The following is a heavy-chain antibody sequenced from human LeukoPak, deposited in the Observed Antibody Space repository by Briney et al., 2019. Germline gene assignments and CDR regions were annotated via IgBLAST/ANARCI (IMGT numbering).Heavy chain of an antibody. Sequence: SETLSLTCTVSRASISPDNCASIRQPPGKGLEWIGYIFYNGRARYNPSLEGRATLTVDMSKNQVSLKLRSVTAADTAMYYWARLVDGGNTRVDSWGQGTLVTVSS. J-gene: IGHJ4*02. CDR1: RASISPDN. CDR3: ARLVDGGNTRVDS. CDR2: IFYNGRA. D-gene: IGHD3-16*01. V-gene: IGHV4-59*08.